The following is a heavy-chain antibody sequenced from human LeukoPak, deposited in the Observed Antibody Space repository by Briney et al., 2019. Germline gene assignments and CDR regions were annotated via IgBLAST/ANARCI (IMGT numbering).Heavy chain of an antibody. CDR1: GGSISSGDYY. Sequence: SETLSLTCTVSGGSISSGDYYWSWIRQPPGKGLEWIGYIYHSGSTYYNPSLKSRVTISVDRSKNQFSLKLSSVTAADTAVYYCASSRYYDFWSGYLDAFDIWGQGTMVTVSS. V-gene: IGHV4-30-4*02. D-gene: IGHD3-3*01. CDR2: IYHSGST. CDR3: ASSRYYDFWSGYLDAFDI. J-gene: IGHJ3*02.